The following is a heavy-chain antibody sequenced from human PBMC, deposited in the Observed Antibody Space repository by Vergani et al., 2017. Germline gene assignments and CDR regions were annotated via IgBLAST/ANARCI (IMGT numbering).Heavy chain of an antibody. Sequence: VQLLESGGGLVQPGGSLRLSCATSGFTLSNYDMQWIRQGPGKGLEFVAFIQFDGSNQYYADSVKGRFTLSRDFYKHPLYLQMNSLRTDDTATYYCAKGFRGRGIDYWGQGTQVIVSS. J-gene: IGHJ4*02. CDR1: GFTLSNYD. CDR3: AKGFRGRGIDY. D-gene: IGHD5-24*01. CDR2: IQFDGSNQ. V-gene: IGHV3-30*02.